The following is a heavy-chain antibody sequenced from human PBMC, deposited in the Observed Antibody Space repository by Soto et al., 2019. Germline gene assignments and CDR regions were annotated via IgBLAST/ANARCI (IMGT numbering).Heavy chain of an antibody. CDR2: ISHGGSP. V-gene: IGHV4-30-2*01. CDR1: GGSVSSGVFS. J-gene: IGHJ6*02. CDR3: ARGHYYYAMDV. Sequence: SETLSLTCAVSGGSVSSGVFSWDWIRQPPGQGLEWIGYISHGGSPHYTPSLRSRVSISVDRSTNVISLNLTSMTPADTAVYFCARGHYYYAMDVWGQGTTVTVSS.